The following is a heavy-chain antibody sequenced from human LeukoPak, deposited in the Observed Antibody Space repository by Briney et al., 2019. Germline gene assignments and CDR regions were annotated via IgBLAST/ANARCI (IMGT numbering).Heavy chain of an antibody. J-gene: IGHJ4*02. CDR2: MNPNSGNT. V-gene: IGHV1-8*03. CDR1: GYTFTSYD. CDR3: AREEGLVNMIDY. D-gene: IGHD3-3*01. Sequence: ASVKVSCKASGYTFTSYDINWVRQATGQGLEWMGWMNPNSGNTGYAQKFQGRVTITRNTSISTAYMELSSLRSEDTAVYYCAREEGLVNMIDYWGQGTLVTVSS.